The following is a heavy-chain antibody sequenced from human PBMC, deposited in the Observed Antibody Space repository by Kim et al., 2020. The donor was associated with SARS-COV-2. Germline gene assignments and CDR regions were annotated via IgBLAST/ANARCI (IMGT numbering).Heavy chain of an antibody. CDR3: ARTDRFWSGYYSLDY. CDR1: GGSFSGYY. Sequence: SETLSLTCAVYGGSFSGYYWSWIRQPPGKGLEWIGEINHSGSTNYNPSLKSRVTISVDTSKNQFSLKLSSVTAADTAVYYCARTDRFWSGYYSLDYWGQGTLVTVSS. CDR2: INHSGST. V-gene: IGHV4-34*01. D-gene: IGHD3-3*01. J-gene: IGHJ4*02.